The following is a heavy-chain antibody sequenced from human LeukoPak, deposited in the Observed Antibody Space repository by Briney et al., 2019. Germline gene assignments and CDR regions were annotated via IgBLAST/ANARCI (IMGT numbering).Heavy chain of an antibody. CDR1: GYIFTSYA. CDR2: INTNTGNP. D-gene: IGHD1-26*01. V-gene: IGHV7-4-1*02. Sequence: GASVKVSCKASGYIFTSYAMNWVRQAPGQGLEGMGWINTNTGNPTYAQGLTGRFVFSWDTSVSTAYLQISSLKAEDTAVYYCARDGSEEWELLLDYWGQGTLVTVSS. J-gene: IGHJ4*02. CDR3: ARDGSEEWELLLDY.